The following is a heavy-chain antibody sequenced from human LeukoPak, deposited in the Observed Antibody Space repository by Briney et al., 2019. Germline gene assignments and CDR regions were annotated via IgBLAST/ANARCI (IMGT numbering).Heavy chain of an antibody. CDR1: GGSISSYY. CDR2: IYYSGST. D-gene: IGHD3-16*02. Sequence: SETLSLTCTVSGGSISSYYWSWIRQPPGKGLEWLGYIYYSGSTNYNPSLKSRVTISVDTPKNQFSLKLSSVTAADTAVYYCARDIYDYVWGSYPLWGQGTLVTVSS. CDR3: ARDIYDYVWGSYPL. J-gene: IGHJ4*02. V-gene: IGHV4-59*01.